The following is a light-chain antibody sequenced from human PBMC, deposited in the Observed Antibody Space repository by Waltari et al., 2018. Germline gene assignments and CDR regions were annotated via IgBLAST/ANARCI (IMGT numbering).Light chain of an antibody. Sequence: EIVLTQSPGTLSLSPGEGATLSCGASQSVSSSYLAWYQHKPGQAPRLLIYATSTRATGIPDRFIGSGSGTDFTLTVSRLEPEDFAVYYCQQYGISPWTFGQGTKVEIK. CDR2: ATS. V-gene: IGKV3-20*01. J-gene: IGKJ1*01. CDR3: QQYGISPWT. CDR1: QSVSSSY.